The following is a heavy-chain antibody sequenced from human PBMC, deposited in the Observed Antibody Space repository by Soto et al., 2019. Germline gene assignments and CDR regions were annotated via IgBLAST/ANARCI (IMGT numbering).Heavy chain of an antibody. J-gene: IGHJ6*02. CDR1: GFSLSTSGMC. Sequence: SGPTLVNPTQTLTLTCTFSGFSLSTSGMCVSWIRQPPGKALEWLALIDWDDDKYYSTSLKTRLTISKDTSKNQVVLTMTNMDPVDTATYYCVRIRFGDYYYYYGMDVWGQGTTVTVSS. CDR3: VRIRFGDYYYYYGMDV. CDR2: IDWDDDK. V-gene: IGHV2-70*01. D-gene: IGHD3-10*01.